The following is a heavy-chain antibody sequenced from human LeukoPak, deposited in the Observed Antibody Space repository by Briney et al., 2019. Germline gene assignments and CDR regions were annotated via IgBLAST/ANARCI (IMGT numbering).Heavy chain of an antibody. V-gene: IGHV1-18*01. D-gene: IGHD2-2*01. CDR3: ARSGYCSSTSCYSHIYYYYGMDV. J-gene: IGHJ6*02. Sequence: GASVKVSCKASGYTFTSYGISWVRQAPGQGLEWMRRISAYNGNTNYAQKLQGRVTMTTDTSTSTAYMELRSLRSDDTAVYYCARSGYCSSTSCYSHIYYYYGMDVWGQGTTVTVSS. CDR1: GYTFTSYG. CDR2: ISAYNGNT.